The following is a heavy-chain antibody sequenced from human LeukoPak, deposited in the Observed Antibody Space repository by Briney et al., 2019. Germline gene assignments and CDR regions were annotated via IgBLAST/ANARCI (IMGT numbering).Heavy chain of an antibody. Sequence: GSLRLSCAASGFTFSSYSMNWVRQAPGKGLEWVSSISSSSSSYIYYADSVKGRFTISRDNAKNSLYLQMNSLRAEDTAVYYCARALFYGSGSYYRAFFDYWGQGTLVTVSS. V-gene: IGHV3-21*01. CDR2: ISSSSSSYI. CDR1: GFTFSSYS. CDR3: ARALFYGSGSYYRAFFDY. J-gene: IGHJ4*02. D-gene: IGHD3-10*01.